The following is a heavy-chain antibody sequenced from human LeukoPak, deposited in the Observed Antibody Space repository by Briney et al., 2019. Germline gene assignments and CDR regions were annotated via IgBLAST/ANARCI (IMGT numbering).Heavy chain of an antibody. D-gene: IGHD2-2*01. CDR3: ARGTSCYWYYYYGMDV. CDR1: GGSFSGYY. V-gene: IGHV4-34*01. CDR2: INHSGST. Sequence: SETLSLTCAVYGGSFSGYYWSWIRQPPGKGLEWIGEINHSGSTNYNPSLKSRVTISVDTSKNQFSLKLSSVTAADTAVYYCARGTSCYWYYYYGMDVWGQGTTVTVPS. J-gene: IGHJ6*02.